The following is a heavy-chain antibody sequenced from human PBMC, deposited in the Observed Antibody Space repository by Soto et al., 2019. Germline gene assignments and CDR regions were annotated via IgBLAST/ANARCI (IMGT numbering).Heavy chain of an antibody. CDR2: MNPNSGNT. D-gene: IGHD6-25*01. V-gene: IGHV1-8*01. CDR1: VYTFCTYD. CDR3: ARRKERSGPNYFDL. J-gene: IGHJ4*02. Sequence: XSVKVSCKASVYTFCTYDFNWVRQAPGQGLEWMGWMNPNSGNTGYAQKFRGRVSMTRNTSISTAYMELSNLRSEDTALYFCARRKERSGPNYFDLWGQGPLVTVSS.